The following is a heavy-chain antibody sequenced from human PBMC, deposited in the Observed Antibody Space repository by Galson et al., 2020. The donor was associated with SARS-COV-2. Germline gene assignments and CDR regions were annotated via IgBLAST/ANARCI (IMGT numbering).Heavy chain of an antibody. Sequence: GGSLRLSCAASGFTFDDYGMSWVRQAPGKGLEWVSGINWNGGSTGYADSVKGRFTISRDNTKNSLYLQVNSLRAEDTALYHCARYRKGLRVFDYWGQGTLVTVSS. D-gene: IGHD3-16*02. CDR2: INWNGGST. CDR3: ARYRKGLRVFDY. V-gene: IGHV3-20*01. CDR1: GFTFDDYG. J-gene: IGHJ4*02.